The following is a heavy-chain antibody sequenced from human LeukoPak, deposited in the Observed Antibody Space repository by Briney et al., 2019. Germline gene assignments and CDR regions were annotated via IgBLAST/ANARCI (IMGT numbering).Heavy chain of an antibody. CDR1: GGSISSYY. V-gene: IGHV4-59*01. J-gene: IGHJ4*02. CDR3: ARVRYCSGGTCYPVDY. Sequence: SETLSLTCTVSGGSISSYYWSWIRQPPGKGLEWIGYIYYSGSTNYNPSLKSRVTISVDTSKNQFSLKLSSVTAADTAVYYCARVRYCSGGTCYPVDYWGQGTLVTVSS. CDR2: IYYSGST. D-gene: IGHD2-15*01.